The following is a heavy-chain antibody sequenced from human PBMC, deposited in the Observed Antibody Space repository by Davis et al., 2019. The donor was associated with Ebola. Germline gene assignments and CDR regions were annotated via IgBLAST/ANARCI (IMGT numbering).Heavy chain of an antibody. CDR3: ARVSGWRFDSSSWWYYYYGMDV. J-gene: IGHJ6*02. CDR1: GFTFTSSA. D-gene: IGHD6-13*01. Sequence: ASVKVSCKASGFTFTSSAMQWVRQARGQRLKWMGWISAYNGNTNYAQKLQGRVTMTTDTSTSTAYMELRSLRSDDTAVYYCARVSGWRFDSSSWWYYYYGMDVWGQGTTVTVSS. V-gene: IGHV1-18*01. CDR2: ISAYNGNT.